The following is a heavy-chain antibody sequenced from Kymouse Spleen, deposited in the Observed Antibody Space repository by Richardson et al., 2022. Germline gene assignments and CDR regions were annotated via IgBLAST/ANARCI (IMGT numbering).Heavy chain of an antibody. CDR2: IDWDDDK. D-gene: IGHD3-10*01. V-gene: IGHV2-70*d01. J-gene: IGHJ6*02. Sequence: QVTLRESGPALVKPTQTLTLTCTFSGFSLSTSGMCVRWVRQPPGKALEWLALIDWDDDKYYSTSLKTRLTISKDTSKNQVVLTMTNMDPVDTATYYCARMILWFGELL*YYYYYGMDVWGQGTTVTVSS. CDR3: ARMILWFGELL*YYYYYGMDV. CDR1: GFSLSTSGMC.